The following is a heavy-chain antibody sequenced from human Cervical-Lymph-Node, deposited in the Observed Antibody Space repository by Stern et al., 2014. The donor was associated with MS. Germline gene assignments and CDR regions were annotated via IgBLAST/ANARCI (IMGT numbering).Heavy chain of an antibody. D-gene: IGHD2-8*02. CDR1: GYTFSNSW. J-gene: IGHJ4*02. CDR2: IYPGDSDT. V-gene: IGHV5-51*01. Sequence: EVQLLQSGAEVKKPGESLKISCKGSGYTFSNSWIGWGRQMPGRGLEWIGIIYPGDSDTRYSPSFQGQITISADKSISTAYLQWNSLKASDTAIFYCARGSAGAGAFFDYWGQGTLVTVSS. CDR3: ARGSAGAGAFFDY.